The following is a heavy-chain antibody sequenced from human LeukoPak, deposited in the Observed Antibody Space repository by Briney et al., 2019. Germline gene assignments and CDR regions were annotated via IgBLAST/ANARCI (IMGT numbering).Heavy chain of an antibody. V-gene: IGHV4-39*01. Sequence: PSETLSLTCTVSGGSISSSSYYWGWIRQPPGKGLEWIGSIYYSGSTYYNPSLKSRVTISVDTSKNQFSLKLSSVTVADTAVYYCARTYYYDSSGYYYYYYYMDVWGKGTTVTVSS. CDR3: ARTYYYDSSGYYYYYYYMDV. J-gene: IGHJ6*03. CDR2: IYYSGST. D-gene: IGHD3-22*01. CDR1: GGSISSSSYY.